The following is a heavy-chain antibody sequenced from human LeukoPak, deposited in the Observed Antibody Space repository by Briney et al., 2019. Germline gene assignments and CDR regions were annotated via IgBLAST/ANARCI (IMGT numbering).Heavy chain of an antibody. CDR1: GGSISGGGGYY. D-gene: IGHD3-22*01. J-gene: IGHJ4*02. CDR3: ASRGSGSGYNGVSGFDY. V-gene: IGHV4-31*03. Sequence: SETLSLTCTVSGGSISGGGGYYWSWIRQRPGKGLEWIGYIYYSGNTYYSPSLRSRVTISVDTSKNQFSLKLNSVTAADTAVYYCASRGSGSGYNGVSGFDYWGQGTLVTVSS. CDR2: IYYSGNT.